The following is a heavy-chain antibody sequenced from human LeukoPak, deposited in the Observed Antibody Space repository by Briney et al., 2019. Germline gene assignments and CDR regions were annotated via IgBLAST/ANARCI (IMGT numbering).Heavy chain of an antibody. D-gene: IGHD3-22*01. V-gene: IGHV3-30*18. CDR3: AKAPSDSSGYFLDY. Sequence: SGGSLRLSCAASGFTFSSYGMHWVRQAPGKGLEWVAVISYDGSNKYYADSVKGRFTISRDNSKNTLYLQMNSLRAEDTAVYYCAKAPSDSSGYFLDYWGQGTLVTVSS. CDR1: GFTFSSYG. CDR2: ISYDGSNK. J-gene: IGHJ4*02.